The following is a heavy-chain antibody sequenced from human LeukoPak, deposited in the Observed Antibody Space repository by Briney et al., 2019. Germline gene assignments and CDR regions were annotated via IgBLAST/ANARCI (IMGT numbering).Heavy chain of an antibody. Sequence: SVKVSCKASGGTFSSYAISWVRQAPGQGLEWMGGIIPIFGTANYAQKFQGRVTITADKSTSTAYMELSSLRSEDTAVYYCARKGASDTSSSWYGHWFDPWGQGTLVTVSS. CDR3: ARKGASDTSSSWYGHWFDP. CDR1: GGTFSSYA. V-gene: IGHV1-69*06. CDR2: IIPIFGTA. J-gene: IGHJ5*02. D-gene: IGHD6-13*01.